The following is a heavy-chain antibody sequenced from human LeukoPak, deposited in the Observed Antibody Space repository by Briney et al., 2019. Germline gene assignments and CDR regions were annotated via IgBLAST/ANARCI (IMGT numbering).Heavy chain of an antibody. CDR3: ARVRYRAPLESYWLGAAYYYYMDV. CDR1: GGSISSSSYY. V-gene: IGHV4-39*07. Sequence: SETLSLTCTVSGGSISSSSYYWGWIRQPPGKGLEWIGSIYYSGSTYYNPSLKSRVTISVDTSKNQFSLKLSSVTAADTAVYYCARVRYRAPLESYWLGAAYYYYMDVWGKGTTVTVSS. CDR2: IYYSGST. J-gene: IGHJ6*03. D-gene: IGHD1-26*01.